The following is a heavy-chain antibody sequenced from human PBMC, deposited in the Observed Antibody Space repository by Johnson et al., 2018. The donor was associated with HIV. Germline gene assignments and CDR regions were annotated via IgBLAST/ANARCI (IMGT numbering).Heavy chain of an antibody. Sequence: EVQLVESGGGLVQPGGSLRLSCAASGFTFSSYAMSWVRQAPGKGLEWVSAISGSGGSTYYADSVKGRFTISRDNSKNTLYLQMNSLRAEDTAVYYCAKDGYYYGSGSYYNDAFDIWGQGTMVTVSS. D-gene: IGHD3-10*01. CDR2: ISGSGGST. CDR3: AKDGYYYGSGSYYNDAFDI. CDR1: GFTFSSYA. V-gene: IGHV3-23*04. J-gene: IGHJ3*02.